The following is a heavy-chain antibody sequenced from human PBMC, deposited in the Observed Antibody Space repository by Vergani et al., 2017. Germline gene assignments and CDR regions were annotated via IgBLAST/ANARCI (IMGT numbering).Heavy chain of an antibody. J-gene: IGHJ1*01. CDR1: GYTFTGYY. D-gene: IGHD3-10*01. Sequence: QVQLVQSGAEVKKPGASVKVSCKASGYTFTGYYMHWVRQAPGQGLEWMGWINPNSGGTNYAQKFQGRVTMTRATSISTAYMELSRLRSDDTAVYYYSSARRRLLWNTGWSEYFQHWGQGTLVTVSS. CDR2: INPNSGGT. CDR3: SSARRRLLWNTGWSEYFQH. V-gene: IGHV1-2*02.